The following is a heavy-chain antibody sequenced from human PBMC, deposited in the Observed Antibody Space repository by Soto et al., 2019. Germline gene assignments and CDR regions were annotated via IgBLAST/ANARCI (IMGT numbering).Heavy chain of an antibody. V-gene: IGHV1-46*01. CDR2: INPSGGST. CDR1: GYTFTSYY. Sequence: ASVNVSCKASGYTFTSYYMHWVRQAPGQGLEWMGIINPSGGSTSYAQRFQGRVTMTRDTSTSTVYMELSSLRSEDTAVYYCARGGESYYPTLTFDYWGQGTLVTVSS. D-gene: IGHD1-26*01. J-gene: IGHJ4*02. CDR3: ARGGESYYPTLTFDY.